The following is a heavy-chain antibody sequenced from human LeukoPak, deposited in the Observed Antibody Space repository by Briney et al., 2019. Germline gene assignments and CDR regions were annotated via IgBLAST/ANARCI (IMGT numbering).Heavy chain of an antibody. CDR1: GGSISSSSYY. Sequence: SGTLSLTCTVSGGSISSSSYYWGWIRQPPGKGLEWIGSIYYSGSTYYNPSLKSRVTISVDTSKNQFSLKLSSVTAADTAVYYCAELYVAAGYWGQGTLVTVSS. CDR2: IYYSGST. CDR3: AELYVAAGY. D-gene: IGHD6-13*01. J-gene: IGHJ4*02. V-gene: IGHV4-39*01.